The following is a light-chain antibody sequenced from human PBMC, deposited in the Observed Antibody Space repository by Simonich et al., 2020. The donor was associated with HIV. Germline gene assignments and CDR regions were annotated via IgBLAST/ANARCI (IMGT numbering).Light chain of an antibody. Sequence: SYVLTQPPSVSVAPGKKARITCGGNNIGSKGVQWYKQKPGQAPVLVVYDDSDRPSGSPERFCGANSGNTATLTISRVEAGDEADYYCQVWDSSSDHYVFGTGTKVTVL. V-gene: IGLV3-21*03. J-gene: IGLJ1*01. CDR2: DDS. CDR1: NIGSKG. CDR3: QVWDSSSDHYV.